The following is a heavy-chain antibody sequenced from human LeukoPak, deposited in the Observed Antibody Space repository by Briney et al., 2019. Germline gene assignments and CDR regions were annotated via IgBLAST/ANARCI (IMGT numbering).Heavy chain of an antibody. CDR2: IIPIFGTA. J-gene: IGHJ5*02. D-gene: IGHD3-3*01. V-gene: IGHV1-69*06. Sequence: SVKVPCKASGGTFSSYAISWVRQAPGQGLEWMGGIIPIFGTANYAQKFQGRVTITADKSTSTAYMELSSLRSEDTAVYYCARTVRAHTIFGVVQNWFDPWGQGTLVTVSS. CDR3: ARTVRAHTIFGVVQNWFDP. CDR1: GGTFSSYA.